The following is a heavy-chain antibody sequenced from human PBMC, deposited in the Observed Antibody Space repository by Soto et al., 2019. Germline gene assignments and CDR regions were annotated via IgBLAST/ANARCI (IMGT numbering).Heavy chain of an antibody. CDR3: ARADIQGRWLANAFDL. Sequence: PGGSLRLSCAASGFTFSYYAMHWVRQAPGKGLGWVAVISYDGSNKYHADSVKGRFTISRDNSKNTLYLQMNSLTTEDTAVYYCARADIQGRWLANAFDLWGQGTMVTVSS. D-gene: IGHD6-19*01. CDR1: GFTFSYYA. V-gene: IGHV3-30-3*01. J-gene: IGHJ3*01. CDR2: ISYDGSNK.